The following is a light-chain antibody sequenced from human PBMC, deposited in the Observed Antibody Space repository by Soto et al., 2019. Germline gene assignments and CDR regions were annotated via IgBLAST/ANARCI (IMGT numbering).Light chain of an antibody. CDR2: GAS. CDR1: QSVSSN. CDR3: QQYNNWPLT. V-gene: IGKV3-15*01. Sequence: EVVMTQSPATLSVSLGDRATLSDRASQSVSSNLAWYQQKPGQGPRLLIYGASTRATGFPARFSGSGSGTEFTLTISSLQSEDFAVYSCQQYNNWPLTFGGGTKVEIK. J-gene: IGKJ4*01.